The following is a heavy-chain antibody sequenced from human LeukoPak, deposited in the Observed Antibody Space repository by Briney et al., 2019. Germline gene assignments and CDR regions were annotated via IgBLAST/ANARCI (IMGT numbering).Heavy chain of an antibody. CDR3: ASSRIFAVD. V-gene: IGHV3-21*01. Sequence: GGSLRLSCAASGFTFSSYSMNWVRQAPGKGLEWVSSISSSSNNIYYADSVKGRFTISRDNAKNSLYLQMNSLRAEDTAVYYCASSRIFAVDWGQGTLVTVSS. D-gene: IGHD2-15*01. J-gene: IGHJ4*02. CDR1: GFTFSSYS. CDR2: ISSSSNNI.